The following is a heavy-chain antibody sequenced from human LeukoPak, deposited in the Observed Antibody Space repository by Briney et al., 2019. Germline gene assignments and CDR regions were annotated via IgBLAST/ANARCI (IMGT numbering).Heavy chain of an antibody. J-gene: IGHJ3*02. CDR2: ISSSSSYI. D-gene: IGHD3-10*01. CDR1: GFTFSSYS. V-gene: IGHV3-21*01. Sequence: PGGSLGLSCAASGFTFSSYSMNWVRQAPGKGLEWVSSISSSSSYIYYADSVKGRFTISRDNAKNSLYLQMNSLRAEDTAVYYCARVYGSGSSTDAFDIWGQGTMVTVSS. CDR3: ARVYGSGSSTDAFDI.